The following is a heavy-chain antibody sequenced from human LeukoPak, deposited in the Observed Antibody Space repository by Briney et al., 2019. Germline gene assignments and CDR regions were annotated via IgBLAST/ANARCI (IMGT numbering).Heavy chain of an antibody. V-gene: IGHV4-59*01. Sequence: SETLSLTCTVSGGSISSYYWSWIRQPPGKGLEWIGYIYHSGSTNYNPSLKSRVTISVDTSKNQFSLKLSSVTAADTAVYYCARVRGYCSSTSCYGFDPWGQGTLVTVSS. CDR1: GGSISSYY. D-gene: IGHD2-2*01. CDR3: ARVRGYCSSTSCYGFDP. CDR2: IYHSGST. J-gene: IGHJ5*02.